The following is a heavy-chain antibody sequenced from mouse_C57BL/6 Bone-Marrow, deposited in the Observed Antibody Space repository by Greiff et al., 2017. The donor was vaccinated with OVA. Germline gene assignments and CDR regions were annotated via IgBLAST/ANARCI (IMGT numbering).Heavy chain of an antibody. CDR2: IFPGSGST. V-gene: IGHV1-56*01. D-gene: IGHD1-1*01. Sequence: VQLQESGPELVRPGASVKISCKAPGYTFTSHWMQWVRQRPGQGLEWIGEIFPGSGSTYYNEKFKGKATLTADKSSSTAYMELRSLTSEDSAVYYCTREGFYYYGSNFDYWGQGTTLTVSS. CDR3: TREGFYYYGSNFDY. CDR1: GYTFTSHW. J-gene: IGHJ2*01.